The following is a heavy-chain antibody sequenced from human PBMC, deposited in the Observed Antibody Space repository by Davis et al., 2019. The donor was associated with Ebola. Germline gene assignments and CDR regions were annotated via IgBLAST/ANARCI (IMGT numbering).Heavy chain of an antibody. Sequence: GESLKISCAASGFTFSSYAMSWIRQAPGKGLEWVSYISSSGSTIYYADSVKGRFTISRDNAKNSLYLQMNSLRAEDTAVYYCASGGNIPFEYWGQGILVSASS. CDR3: ASGGNIPFEY. CDR2: ISSSGSTI. J-gene: IGHJ4*02. D-gene: IGHD4-23*01. CDR1: GFTFSSYA. V-gene: IGHV3-11*01.